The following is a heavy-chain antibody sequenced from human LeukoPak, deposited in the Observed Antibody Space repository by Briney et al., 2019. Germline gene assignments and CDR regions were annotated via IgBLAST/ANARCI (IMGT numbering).Heavy chain of an antibody. D-gene: IGHD1-26*01. J-gene: IGHJ4*02. CDR1: GFTFNIYG. CDR2: IWPDGSNE. CDR3: ARASGSYDY. Sequence: GESLRITCKGSGFTFNIYGMHWVRQAPGKGLEWVAVIWPDGSNEYYADSVKGRFTVSRDDSKNTPYLQMNSLRAEDTAVYYCARASGSYDYWGQGTLVTVSS. V-gene: IGHV3-33*08.